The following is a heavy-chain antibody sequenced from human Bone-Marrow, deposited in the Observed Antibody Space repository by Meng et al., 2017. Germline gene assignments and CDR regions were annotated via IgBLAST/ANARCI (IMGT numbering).Heavy chain of an antibody. CDR2: IYYTGST. Sequence: QVQLQESGPGLVKPSQTLSPTCTVSGGSIRSGVYYWSWIRQHPGKGLEWIGYIYYTGSTFYNPSLKSRLTISVDTSKNQFSLKLISATAADTAVYYCAREAGRDGYATPNFDHWGQGTLVTVSS. CDR1: GGSIRSGVYY. J-gene: IGHJ4*02. CDR3: AREAGRDGYATPNFDH. V-gene: IGHV4-31*03. D-gene: IGHD5-24*01.